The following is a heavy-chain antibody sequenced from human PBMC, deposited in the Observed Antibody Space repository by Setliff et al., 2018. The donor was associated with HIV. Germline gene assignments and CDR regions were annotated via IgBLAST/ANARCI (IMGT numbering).Heavy chain of an antibody. J-gene: IGHJ3*02. CDR3: ARHGHFYDSSSSDAFDI. V-gene: IGHV4-59*08. CDR2: VSYSGST. CDR1: GGSISTYY. Sequence: SETLSLTCNVSGGSISTYYWSWIRQPPGKGLEWLGYVSYSGSTNFNPSLESRLAMSVDMYKNHFSLKLRSVTAADTAVYYCARHGHFYDSSSSDAFDIWGHGTMVTVSS. D-gene: IGHD3-22*01.